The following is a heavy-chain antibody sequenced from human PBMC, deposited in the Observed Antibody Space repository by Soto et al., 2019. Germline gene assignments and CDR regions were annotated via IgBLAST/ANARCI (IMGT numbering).Heavy chain of an antibody. J-gene: IGHJ4*02. CDR2: INVGNGNT. Sequence: ASVKVSCKASGYKFSSYAIHWVRQAPGQRLEWMGWINVGNGNTKYSQKFQGRVTITRDTSASTAYMELSSLRSEDTAVYYCARGPGGPDGPGDYWGQGTLVTVSS. V-gene: IGHV1-3*01. CDR3: ARGPGGPDGPGDY. CDR1: GYKFSSYA. D-gene: IGHD2-15*01.